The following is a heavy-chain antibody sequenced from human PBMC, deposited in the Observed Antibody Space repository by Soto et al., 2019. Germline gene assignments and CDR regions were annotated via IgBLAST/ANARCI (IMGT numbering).Heavy chain of an antibody. Sequence: SETLSLTCAVYGGSFSGYYWSWIRQPPGKGLEWIGEINHSGSTNYNPSLKSRVTISVDTSKNQFSLKLSSVTAADTAVYYCARESITIFAEPLDPWGQGTLVTVSS. CDR2: INHSGST. CDR1: GGSFSGYY. J-gene: IGHJ5*02. V-gene: IGHV4-34*01. D-gene: IGHD3-3*01. CDR3: ARESITIFAEPLDP.